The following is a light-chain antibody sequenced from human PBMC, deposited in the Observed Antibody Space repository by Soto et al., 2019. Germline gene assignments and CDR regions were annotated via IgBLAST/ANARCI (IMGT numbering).Light chain of an antibody. J-gene: IGKJ1*01. CDR3: QQYGNSPWT. CDR1: QSVSSN. V-gene: IGKV3-15*01. CDR2: GAS. Sequence: EIVMTQSPATLSVPPGERATLSCRASQSVSSNLAWYQQKPGQAPRLLIYGASTRATGIPARFSGSGSGTDFTLTISRLEPEDFAVYHCQQYGNSPWTFGQGTKVDFK.